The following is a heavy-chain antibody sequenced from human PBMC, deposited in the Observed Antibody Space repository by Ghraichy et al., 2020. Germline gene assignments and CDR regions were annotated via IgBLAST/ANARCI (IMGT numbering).Heavy chain of an antibody. V-gene: IGHV4-34*01. CDR1: GGSFSGYY. Sequence: SETLSLTCAVYGGSFSGYYWSWIRQPPGKGLEWIGEINHSGSTNYNPSLKSRVTISVDTSKNQFSLKLSSVTAADTAVYYCARDWDSSSSPSAFDIWGQGTMVTVSS. CDR3: ARDWDSSSSPSAFDI. J-gene: IGHJ3*02. D-gene: IGHD6-6*01. CDR2: INHSGST.